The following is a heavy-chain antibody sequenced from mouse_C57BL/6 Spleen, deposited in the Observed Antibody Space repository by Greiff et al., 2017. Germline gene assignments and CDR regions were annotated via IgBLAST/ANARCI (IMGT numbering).Heavy chain of an antibody. D-gene: IGHD1-1*01. Sequence: EVHLVESGEGLVKPGGSLKLSCAASGFTFSSYAMSWVRQTPEKRLEWVAYISSGGDYIYYADTVKGRFTISRDNARNTLYLQMSSLRSEDTAMYYCASYYYGSSPYAMDYWGQGTSVTVSS. CDR1: GFTFSSYA. CDR3: ASYYYGSSPYAMDY. V-gene: IGHV5S21*01. CDR2: ISSGGDYI. J-gene: IGHJ4*01.